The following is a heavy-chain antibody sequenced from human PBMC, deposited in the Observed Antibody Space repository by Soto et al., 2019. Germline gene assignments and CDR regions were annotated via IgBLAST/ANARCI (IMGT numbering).Heavy chain of an antibody. CDR3: ARETYGDYVGYFAP. CDR1: GGSFSGYY. D-gene: IGHD4-17*01. CDR2: INHSGST. Sequence: SETLSLTCAVYGGSFSGYYWSWIRQPPGKGLEWIGEINHSGSTNYNPSLKSRVTISVDTSKNQFSLKVRSVTAADTAVYYCARETYGDYVGYFAPWGQGIQVTVSS. J-gene: IGHJ5*02. V-gene: IGHV4-34*01.